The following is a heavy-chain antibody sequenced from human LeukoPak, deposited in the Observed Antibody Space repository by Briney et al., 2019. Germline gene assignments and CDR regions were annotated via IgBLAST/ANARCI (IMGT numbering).Heavy chain of an antibody. D-gene: IGHD3-3*01. V-gene: IGHV4-39*01. Sequence: SETLSLTCTVSGSSISGSSYYWGWFRQSPGKGLEWIGSLYYSRTTYYNPSLNSRVTISVVTSKNQFSLQLNSVTAADTAVYYCARHDGRGGNTMGALDSWGQGSLVTVSS. CDR3: ARHDGRGGNTMGALDS. J-gene: IGHJ4*02. CDR1: GSSISGSSYY. CDR2: LYYSRTT.